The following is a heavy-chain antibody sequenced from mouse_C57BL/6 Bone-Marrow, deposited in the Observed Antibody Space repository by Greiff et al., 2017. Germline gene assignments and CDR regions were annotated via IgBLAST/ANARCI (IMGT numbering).Heavy chain of an antibody. CDR2: IYPGNSDT. V-gene: IGHV1-5*01. D-gene: IGHD4-1*01. J-gene: IGHJ3*01. Sequence: EVQLQLSGTVLARPGASVTMSCKTSGYTFTSYWMHWVKQRSGQGLAWFGAIYPGNSDTSYNQKFKGKAKLTAVTSASTAYRELSSLTNEDTAVYYCTRLGRGVAYRGQGSLVAVAA. CDR3: TRLGRGVAY. CDR1: GYTFTSYW.